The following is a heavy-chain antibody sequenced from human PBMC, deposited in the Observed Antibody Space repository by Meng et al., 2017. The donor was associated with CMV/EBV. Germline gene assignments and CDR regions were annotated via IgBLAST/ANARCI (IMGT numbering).Heavy chain of an antibody. V-gene: IGHV3-74*01. J-gene: IGHJ6*02. CDR1: GFTFSRYW. CDR2: IFSDGSTT. CDR3: AKDLTYYDFWSGYYPAYYYGMDV. Sequence: GESLKISCAASGFTFSRYWMHWVRQAPGKGLVWVSHIFSDGSTTNYADSVKGRFTTSRDNSKNTLYLQMNSLRAEDTAVYYCAKDLTYYDFWSGYYPAYYYGMDVWGQGTTVTVSS. D-gene: IGHD3-3*01.